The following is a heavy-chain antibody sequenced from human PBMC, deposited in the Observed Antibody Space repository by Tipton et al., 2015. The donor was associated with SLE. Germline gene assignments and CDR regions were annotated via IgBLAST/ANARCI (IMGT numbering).Heavy chain of an antibody. CDR1: GFTFSSYA. CDR3: ARGAAAGSQGY. Sequence: SLRLSCAASGFTFSSYAMSWVHQAPGKGLEWASAISGSGGSTYYADSVKGRFTISRDNSKNTLYLQMNSLRAEDTAVYYCARGAAAGSQGYWGQGTLVTVSS. V-gene: IGHV3-23*01. CDR2: ISGSGGST. J-gene: IGHJ4*02. D-gene: IGHD6-13*01.